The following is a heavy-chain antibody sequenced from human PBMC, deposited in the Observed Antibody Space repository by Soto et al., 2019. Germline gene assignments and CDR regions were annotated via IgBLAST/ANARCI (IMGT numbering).Heavy chain of an antibody. CDR3: ARIFSFSGSAFDY. CDR1: GFTFSSYA. Sequence: QVQLVESGGGVVQPGRSLRLSCAASGFTFSSYAIHWVRQAPGKGLQWVAGISYNGSKKYYADSVKGRFTISRDNSKNPIYLHKNSLRAEGTAVYYCARIFSFSGSAFDYWGQGTLVTVAS. D-gene: IGHD1-26*01. V-gene: IGHV3-30-3*01. CDR2: ISYNGSKK. J-gene: IGHJ4*02.